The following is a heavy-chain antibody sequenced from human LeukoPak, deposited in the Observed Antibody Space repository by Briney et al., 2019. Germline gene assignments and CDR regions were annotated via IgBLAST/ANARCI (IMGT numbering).Heavy chain of an antibody. V-gene: IGHV4-59*01. D-gene: IGHD3-22*01. J-gene: IGHJ1*01. CDR2: VYYSGST. Sequence: SETLSLTCTVSGDFITAYYWSWIRQPPGKGLEWIGYVYYSGSTEYNPSLRSRVTISLEMSKHQFSLNLTSVTAADTAVYYCARVVQSTDSSGFYLPEYFQHWGQGTLVTVSS. CDR1: GDFITAYY. CDR3: ARVVQSTDSSGFYLPEYFQH.